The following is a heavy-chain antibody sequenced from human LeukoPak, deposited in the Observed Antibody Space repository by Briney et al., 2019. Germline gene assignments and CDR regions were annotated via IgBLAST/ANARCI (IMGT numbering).Heavy chain of an antibody. CDR1: GFSFSDYG. J-gene: IGHJ4*02. CDR2: NWYDGRNK. CDR3: ARGPYSGYDRYLDY. D-gene: IGHD5-12*01. Sequence: GGSLRLSCEASGFSFSDYGLHWVRQAPGKGLEWVAVNWYDGRNKDYANSVKGRFTISRDNSKNTLYLQMTSLRDEDTAVYYCARGPYSGYDRYLDYWGQGTLVTVSS. V-gene: IGHV3-33*01.